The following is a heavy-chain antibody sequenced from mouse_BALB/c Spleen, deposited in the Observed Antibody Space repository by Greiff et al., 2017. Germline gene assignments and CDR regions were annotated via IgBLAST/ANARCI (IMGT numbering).Heavy chain of an antibody. V-gene: IGHV2-2*02. D-gene: IGHD2-1*01. CDR3: ARKGYYGQGFAY. Sequence: VKLVESGPGLVQPSQSLSITCTVSGFSLTSYGVHWVRQSPGKGLEWLGVIWSGGSTDYNAAFISRLSISKDNSKSQVFFKMNSLQANDTAIYYCARKGYYGQGFAYWGQGTLVTVSA. CDR1: GFSLTSYG. J-gene: IGHJ3*01. CDR2: IWSGGST.